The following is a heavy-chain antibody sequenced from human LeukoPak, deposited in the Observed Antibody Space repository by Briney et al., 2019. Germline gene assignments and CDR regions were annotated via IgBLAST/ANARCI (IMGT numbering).Heavy chain of an antibody. CDR3: ARALGHGIDYFDN. J-gene: IGHJ4*02. D-gene: IGHD1-14*01. CDR1: GFTFSSFW. Sequence: PGGSLRLSCVASGFTFSSFWMSWVRQAPGKGLEFVANIDQDGSVRNYVDSVKGRFIISRDNAKNSLYLQMNSLRAEDTAVYYCARALGHGIDYFDNWGQGTLVTVSS. V-gene: IGHV3-7*01. CDR2: IDQDGSVR.